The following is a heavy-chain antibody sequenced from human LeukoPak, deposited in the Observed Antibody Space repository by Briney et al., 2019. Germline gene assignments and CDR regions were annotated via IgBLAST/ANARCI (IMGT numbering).Heavy chain of an antibody. J-gene: IGHJ3*02. CDR2: ISAYNGNT. CDR1: GYTFTSYG. V-gene: IGHV1-18*01. CDR3: ARDRRRKVATPYDAFDI. D-gene: IGHD5-12*01. Sequence: GASVKVSCKASGYTFTSYGISWVRQAPGQGLEWMGWISAYNGNTNYAQKLQGRVTMTTDTSTSTAYMELRSLRSDDTAVYYCARDRRRKVATPYDAFDIWGQGTMVTVSS.